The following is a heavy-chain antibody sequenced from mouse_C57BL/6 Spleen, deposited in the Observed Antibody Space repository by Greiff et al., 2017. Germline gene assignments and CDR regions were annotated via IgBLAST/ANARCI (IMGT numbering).Heavy chain of an antibody. D-gene: IGHD4-1*01. CDR3: AKKGELADWYFDV. CDR1: GFSLTSYG. Sequence: QVQLQQSGPGLVQPSQSLSITCTVSGFSLTSYGVHWVRQSPGKGLEWLGVIWRGGSTDYSAAFMSSLSITKENSTSQVFFKMNSLQADDTAIYYCAKKGELADWYFDVWGTGTTVTVSS. J-gene: IGHJ1*03. V-gene: IGHV2-5*01. CDR2: IWRGGST.